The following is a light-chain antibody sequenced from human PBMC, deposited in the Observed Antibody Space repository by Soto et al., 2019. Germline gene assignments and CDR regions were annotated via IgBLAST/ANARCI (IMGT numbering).Light chain of an antibody. CDR2: GAS. CDR3: QQYNNWPPWT. V-gene: IGKV3-20*01. Sequence: EIVLTQSPGTLSLSPGERATLSCRASQSVSSSYLAWYQQKPGQAPRLLIYGASSRATGITDRFSGGGSGTDFTLTISRLEPEDFAVYYCQQYNNWPPWTFGQGTKVEIK. CDR1: QSVSSSY. J-gene: IGKJ1*01.